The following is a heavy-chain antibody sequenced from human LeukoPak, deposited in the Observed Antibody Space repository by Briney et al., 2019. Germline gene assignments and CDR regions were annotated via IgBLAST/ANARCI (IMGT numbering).Heavy chain of an antibody. D-gene: IGHD6-19*01. V-gene: IGHV3-23*01. CDR1: GFTFGTYG. J-gene: IGHJ6*03. CDR3: AKRGSGWYEDYYYYMDV. CDR2: ISGSGGST. Sequence: GGTLRLSCAASGFTFGTYGMNWVRQAPGKGLEWVSAISGSGGSTYYADSVKGRFTISRDNSKNTLYLQMNSLRAEDTAVYYCAKRGSGWYEDYYYYMDVWGKGTTVTISS.